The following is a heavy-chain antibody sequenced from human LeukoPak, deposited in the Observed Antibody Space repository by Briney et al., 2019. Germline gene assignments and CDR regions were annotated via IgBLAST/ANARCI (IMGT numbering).Heavy chain of an antibody. V-gene: IGHV1-69*06. D-gene: IGHD4-17*01. J-gene: IGHJ6*03. CDR3: ARDRTVTTPYYYYMDV. CDR2: IIPIFGTA. Sequence: ASVKVSCKASGGTFSSYAISWVRQAPGQGLEWMGRIIPIFGTANYAQKFQGRVTITADKSTGTAYMELSSLRSEDTAVYYCARDRTVTTPYYYYMDVWGKGTTVTVSS. CDR1: GGTFSSYA.